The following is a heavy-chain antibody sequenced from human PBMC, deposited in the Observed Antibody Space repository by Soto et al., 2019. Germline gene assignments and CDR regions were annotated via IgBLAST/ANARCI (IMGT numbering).Heavy chain of an antibody. V-gene: IGHV3-30-3*01. Sequence: GGSLRLSRAASGFTFSSYAMHWVRQATGKGQEWVAVISYDGSNKYYADSVKGRFTISRDNSKNTLYLQMNSLRAEDTAVYYCARDAPRSIGRIWEGIAAAGTIPLYNWFDPWGQGT. CDR3: ARDAPRSIGRIWEGIAAAGTIPLYNWFDP. D-gene: IGHD6-13*01. CDR2: ISYDGSNK. CDR1: GFTFSSYA. J-gene: IGHJ5*02.